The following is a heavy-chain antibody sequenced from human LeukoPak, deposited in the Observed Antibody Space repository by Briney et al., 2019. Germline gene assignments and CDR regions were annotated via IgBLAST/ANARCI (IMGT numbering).Heavy chain of an antibody. CDR2: INGDGRNI. J-gene: IGHJ4*02. D-gene: IGHD6-13*01. CDR1: GFTFSSYW. Sequence: GGSLRLSCVASGFTFSSYWMHWVRQDPRKGLVWVSRINGDGRNINYADSVRGRFTISRDNAKNTLYLQMNSLRAEDTAVYYCAKGGAAAGYYFDYWGQGTLVTVSS. V-gene: IGHV3-74*01. CDR3: AKGGAAAGYYFDY.